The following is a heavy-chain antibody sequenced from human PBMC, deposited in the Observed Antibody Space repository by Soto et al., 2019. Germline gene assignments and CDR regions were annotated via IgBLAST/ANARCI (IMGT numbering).Heavy chain of an antibody. D-gene: IGHD1-26*01. CDR2: IYYSGST. CDR3: ARDLTAPGSGRHFDY. J-gene: IGHJ4*02. Sequence: QVQLQESGPGLVKPSETLSLTCTVSGGSVSSGSYYWSWIRQPPGKGLEWIGYIYYSGSTNYNSSLKVRVTISVDTSKNQFSLKLSSVTAADTAVYYCARDLTAPGSGRHFDYWGQGTLVTVSS. V-gene: IGHV4-61*01. CDR1: GGSVSSGSYY.